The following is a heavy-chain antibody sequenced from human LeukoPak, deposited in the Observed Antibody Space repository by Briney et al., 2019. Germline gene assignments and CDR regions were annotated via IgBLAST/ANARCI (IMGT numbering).Heavy chain of an antibody. V-gene: IGHV1-69*01. CDR3: AREYYYGSGSYYSEPPGVGFGP. CDR1: GGTFSSYA. Sequence: SVKVSCKASGGTFSSYAISWVRQAPGKGLEWMGGIIPIFGTANYAQKFQGRVTITADESTSTAYMELSSLRSEDTAVYYCAREYYYGSGSYYSEPPGVGFGPWGQGTLVTVSS. D-gene: IGHD3-10*01. CDR2: IIPIFGTA. J-gene: IGHJ5*02.